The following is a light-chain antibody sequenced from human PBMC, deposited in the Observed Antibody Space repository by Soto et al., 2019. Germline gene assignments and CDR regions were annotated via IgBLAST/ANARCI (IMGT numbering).Light chain of an antibody. CDR3: QQYGGSPPYT. CDR2: GAS. Sequence: EIVLTQSPGTLSLSPGERATLSCRASRSISSTYLAWYQQKPGQAPRLLIYGASSRATGTPDRFSGSGSGTDFTLTISRLEPEDFAVYYCQQYGGSPPYTIGQGTKLEIK. V-gene: IGKV3-20*01. CDR1: RSISSTY. J-gene: IGKJ2*01.